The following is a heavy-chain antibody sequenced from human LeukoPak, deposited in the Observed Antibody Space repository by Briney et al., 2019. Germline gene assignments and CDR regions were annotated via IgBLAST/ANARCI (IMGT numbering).Heavy chain of an antibody. CDR3: AKDISGYYRPFDY. D-gene: IGHD3-22*01. J-gene: IGHJ4*02. CDR1: GFSFSGYA. CDR2: ISGSGSHT. Sequence: GGSLRLSCAASGFSFSGYAMSWVRQAPGKGLEWVSSISGSGSHTYHADSVKGRFTISRDNSKNTLYLQMNSLRAEDTVVYYCAKDISGYYRPFDYWGQGTLVTVSS. V-gene: IGHV3-23*01.